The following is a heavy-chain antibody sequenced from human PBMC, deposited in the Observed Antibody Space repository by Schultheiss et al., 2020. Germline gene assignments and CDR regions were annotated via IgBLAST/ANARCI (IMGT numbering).Heavy chain of an antibody. D-gene: IGHD2-15*01. J-gene: IGHJ1*01. CDR3: AHSNEGYCSGGSCYPAEYFQH. Sequence: SGPTLVKPTQTLTLTCTFSGFSLSTSGVGVGWIRQPPGKALEWLALIYWNDDKRYSPSLKSRLTITKDTSKNQVVLTMTNMDPVDTATYYCAHSNEGYCSGGSCYPAEYFQHCGQGTRRTVSS. V-gene: IGHV2-5*01. CDR1: GFSLSTSGVG. CDR2: IYWNDDK.